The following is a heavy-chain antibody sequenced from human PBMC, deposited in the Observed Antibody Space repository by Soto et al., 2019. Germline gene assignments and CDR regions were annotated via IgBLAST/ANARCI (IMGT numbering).Heavy chain of an antibody. CDR2: IHRSRGT. V-gene: IGHV4-4*02. CDR3: ASREEARPF. Sequence: QVQLQESGPGLVSPLGTLSLTCAVSGGSINTDSWWTWVRQPPGKGLEWIGEIHRSRGTNYNSSLKSRVTISIDRSTNHFSLRLYSVTAAYTAVYYCASREEARPFWGQGTLVTVSS. J-gene: IGHJ4*02. CDR1: GGSINTDSW. D-gene: IGHD6-6*01.